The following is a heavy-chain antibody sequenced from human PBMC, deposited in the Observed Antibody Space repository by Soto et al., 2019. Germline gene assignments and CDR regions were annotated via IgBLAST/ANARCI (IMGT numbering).Heavy chain of an antibody. V-gene: IGHV3-11*01. J-gene: IGHJ6*02. Sequence: PGGCMRLSCAASGFTFSHSYMSWIRQAPRKELEWISYITFGGKTVYYADSLKGRFTIYRDNAKNSLYLQMNRLRAEATAVYYCARVSWRENYRMDVWVQRPTGTVCS. CDR3: ARVSWRENYRMDV. CDR2: ITFGGKTV. CDR1: GFTFSHSY.